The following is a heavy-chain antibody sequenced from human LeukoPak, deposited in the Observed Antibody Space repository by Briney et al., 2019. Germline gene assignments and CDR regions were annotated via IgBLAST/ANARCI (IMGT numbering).Heavy chain of an antibody. CDR1: GFTFSNYA. CDR2: ISGGGST. CDR3: AKGYRGSGSSPSFDS. D-gene: IGHD1-26*01. Sequence: GGSLRLSCAASGFTFSNYAMSWVRQPPGKGLEWVSNISGGGSTYYADSVKGRFTISRDNSTNTLYLQMNSLRTEDTALYYCAKGYRGSGSSPSFDSWGQGTLVTVSS. J-gene: IGHJ4*02. V-gene: IGHV3-23*01.